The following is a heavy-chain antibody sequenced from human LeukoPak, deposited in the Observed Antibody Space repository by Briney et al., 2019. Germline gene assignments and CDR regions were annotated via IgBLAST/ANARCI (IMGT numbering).Heavy chain of an antibody. V-gene: IGHV4-34*01. Sequence: KPSETLSLTCAVYGGSFSGYYWSWIRQPPGKGLEWIGEINHSGSTKYNPSLKSRVTISIDTSKNQFSLKLSSVTAADTAVYYCARLPYGYYYDSSGYWSSGNYYYYMDVWGKGTTVTISS. J-gene: IGHJ6*03. D-gene: IGHD3-22*01. CDR2: INHSGST. CDR3: ARLPYGYYYDSSGYWSSGNYYYYMDV. CDR1: GGSFSGYY.